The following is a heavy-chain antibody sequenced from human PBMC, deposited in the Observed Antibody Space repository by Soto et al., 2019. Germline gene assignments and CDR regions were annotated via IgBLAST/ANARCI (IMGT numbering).Heavy chain of an antibody. D-gene: IGHD6-25*01. J-gene: IGHJ3*02. CDR2: IGTAGDT. Sequence: EVQLVESGGGLVQPGGSLRLSCAASGFTFSSYDMHWVRQATGKGLEWVSAIGTAGDTYYPGSVKGRFTISRENAKNSLYLQMNSLRAGDTAVYYCARVQGSAGAFDIWGQGTMVTVSS. V-gene: IGHV3-13*01. CDR3: ARVQGSAGAFDI. CDR1: GFTFSSYD.